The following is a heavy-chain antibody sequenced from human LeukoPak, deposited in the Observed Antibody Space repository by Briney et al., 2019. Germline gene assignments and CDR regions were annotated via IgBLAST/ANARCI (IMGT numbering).Heavy chain of an antibody. V-gene: IGHV1-2*06. J-gene: IGHJ4*02. CDR1: GYAFTGYY. CDR3: AREKYDGKSWDS. D-gene: IGHD4-23*01. Sequence: ASVKVSCKASGYAFTGYYIHWVRQAPGQGLEWMGRINPNSGGTNYAPNFQGRVTMTRDTSISTAYMELTRLRSDDTAVYYCAREKYDGKSWDSWGQGTLVTVSS. CDR2: INPNSGGT.